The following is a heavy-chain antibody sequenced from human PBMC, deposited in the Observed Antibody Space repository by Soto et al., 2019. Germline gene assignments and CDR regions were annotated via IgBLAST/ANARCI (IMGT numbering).Heavy chain of an antibody. Sequence: GGSLRLSCAASGFSFSISPMHWVRQAPGKGPEWVALISYDGTNKFYADSVKGRFTISRDNSKSTLYLQVDSLRPEDAAVYYCARDPVTSGVQHWSLNCCDTCDQGTRVT. CDR2: ISYDGTNK. CDR1: GFSFSISP. D-gene: IGHD4-17*01. CDR3: ARDPVTSGVQHWSLNCCDT. V-gene: IGHV3-30-3*01. J-gene: IGHJ5*02.